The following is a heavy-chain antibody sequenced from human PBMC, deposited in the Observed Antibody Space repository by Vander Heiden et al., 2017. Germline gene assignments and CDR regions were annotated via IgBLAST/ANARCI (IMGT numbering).Heavy chain of an antibody. D-gene: IGHD4-17*01. Sequence: QVQLVQSGAEVKKPGSSVKVSCKASGGPFSSYAISWVRQAPGQGLEWMGGIIPTFGTANYEQKFQGRVTITADESTSTAYMELSSLRSEDTAVYYCATVCYDYGDYCFDYWGQGTLVTVSS. V-gene: IGHV1-69*01. J-gene: IGHJ4*02. CDR2: IIPTFGTA. CDR1: GGPFSSYA. CDR3: ATVCYDYGDYCFDY.